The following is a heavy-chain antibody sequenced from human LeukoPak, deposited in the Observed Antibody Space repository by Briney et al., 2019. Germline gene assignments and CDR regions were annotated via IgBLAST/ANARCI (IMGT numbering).Heavy chain of an antibody. Sequence: GGSLRLSCAASGFTFSSYSMNWVRQAPGKGLEWVSSISSSSSYIYYADSVKGRFTISRDNAKNSLYLQMNSLRAEDTAVYYCARVLYDYVWGGSDYWGQGTLVTVSS. J-gene: IGHJ4*02. CDR1: GFTFSSYS. D-gene: IGHD3-16*01. V-gene: IGHV3-21*01. CDR2: ISSSSSYI. CDR3: ARVLYDYVWGGSDY.